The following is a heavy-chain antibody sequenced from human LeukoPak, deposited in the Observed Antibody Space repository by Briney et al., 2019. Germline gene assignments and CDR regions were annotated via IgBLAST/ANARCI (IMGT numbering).Heavy chain of an antibody. CDR2: ILPDGSQK. J-gene: IGHJ4*02. Sequence: GGSLRLSCVASDFTFDFYWMTWVRQAPGKGLEWLANILPDGSQKYYVDSVKGRFTISRDNAKNSLYLQMNSLRAEDTAVYYCARSTDTAMTRGYFDYWGQGTLVTVSS. V-gene: IGHV3-7*01. CDR3: ARSTDTAMTRGYFDY. D-gene: IGHD5-18*01. CDR1: DFTFDFYW.